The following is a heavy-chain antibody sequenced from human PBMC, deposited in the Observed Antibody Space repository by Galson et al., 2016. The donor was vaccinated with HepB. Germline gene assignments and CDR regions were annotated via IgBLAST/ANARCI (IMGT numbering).Heavy chain of an antibody. CDR2: IFHSGST. CDR1: GGSISSSNW. CDR3: ARHTSTRGAFDY. D-gene: IGHD4/OR15-4a*01. V-gene: IGHV4-4*02. Sequence: SETLSLTCAVSGGSISSSNWWSWVRQPPGKGLDWIGEIFHSGSTNYNPSLKSRVTISVDKSKNQFSLKLSSVTAADTAVYYCARHTSTRGAFDYWGQGRLVTVSS. J-gene: IGHJ4*02.